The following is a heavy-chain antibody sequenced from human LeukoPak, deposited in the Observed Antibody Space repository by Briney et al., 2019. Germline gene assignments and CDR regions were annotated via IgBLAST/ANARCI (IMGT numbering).Heavy chain of an antibody. V-gene: IGHV4-39*01. CDR3: ARRPGIAVAGTRRFGY. D-gene: IGHD6-19*01. Sequence: PSETLSLTCTVSGGSISSSSYYWGCIRQPPGKGLEWNGSIYYSGKTYYNPSLKSRVAIAVDTSKSQFSLSLTSVTAADTAVYYCARRPGIAVAGTRRFGYWGQGTLVTVSS. J-gene: IGHJ4*02. CDR2: IYYSGKT. CDR1: GGSISSSSYY.